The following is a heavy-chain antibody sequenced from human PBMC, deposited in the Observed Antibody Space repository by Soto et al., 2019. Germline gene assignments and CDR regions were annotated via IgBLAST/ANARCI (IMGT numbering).Heavy chain of an antibody. Sequence: ASVKVSCKASGYTFTSYYMHWVRQAPGQGLEWMGIINPSGGSTRYAQKFQGRVTMTRDTSTSTVYMELSSLRSDDTAVYYCARGLIYDSSGYYFDYWGKGTLVTVSS. CDR3: ARGLIYDSSGYYFDY. V-gene: IGHV1-46*01. CDR1: GYTFTSYY. CDR2: INPSGGST. D-gene: IGHD3-22*01. J-gene: IGHJ4*02.